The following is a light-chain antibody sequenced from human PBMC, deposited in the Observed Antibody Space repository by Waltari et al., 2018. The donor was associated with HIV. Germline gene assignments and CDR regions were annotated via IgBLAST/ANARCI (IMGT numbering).Light chain of an antibody. J-gene: IGLJ3*02. Sequence: QSVLTQPPSVSAAPGQKVTISCSGSSSNIGNNYVSWFQQLPGTAPKLLIYANHKRPSGIPDRFSASRSGTSATLAVTGLQIGDEADYYCGTWDTSLTAGVFGGGTKLTVL. V-gene: IGLV1-51*01. CDR3: GTWDTSLTAGV. CDR1: SSNIGNNY. CDR2: ANH.